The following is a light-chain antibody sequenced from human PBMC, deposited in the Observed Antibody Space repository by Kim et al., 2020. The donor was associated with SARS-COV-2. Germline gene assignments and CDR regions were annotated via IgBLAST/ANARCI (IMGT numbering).Light chain of an antibody. V-gene: IGLV1-40*01. Sequence: FTISCKGSSSNTGAGYDVHWYQQLPGEAPKLLIYGNSNRPSGVPDRFSGSKSGTSASRAITGLQAEDEADYYCQAYDSSLSGSGVFGTGTKVTVL. CDR3: QAYDSSLSGSGV. CDR2: GNS. J-gene: IGLJ1*01. CDR1: SSNTGAGYD.